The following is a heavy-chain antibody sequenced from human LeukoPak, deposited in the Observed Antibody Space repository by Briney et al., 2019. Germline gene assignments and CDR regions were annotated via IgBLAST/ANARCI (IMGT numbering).Heavy chain of an antibody. Sequence: YMRWMRQHPGKGLEWIGYIYYSGSTYYNPSLKSRVTISVDTSKNQFSLKLSSVTAADTAVYYCASYGDYAIWNYWGQGTLVTVSS. CDR2: IYYSGST. CDR1: Y. D-gene: IGHD4-17*01. CDR3: ASYGDYAIWNY. J-gene: IGHJ4*02. V-gene: IGHV4-31*02.